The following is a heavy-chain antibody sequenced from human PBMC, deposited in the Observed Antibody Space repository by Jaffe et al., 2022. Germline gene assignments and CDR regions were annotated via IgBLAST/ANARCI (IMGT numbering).Heavy chain of an antibody. CDR3: ARVRIVVPGGFDY. V-gene: IGHV1-46*01. CDR1: GYTFTSYY. J-gene: IGHJ4*02. CDR2: INPTSGST. D-gene: IGHD2-15*01. Sequence: QVQLVQSGAEVKKPGASVKVSCKASGYTFTSYYMHWVRQAPGQGLEWLGMINPTSGSTTYSQKFRGRVSLTRDTSTTTFYMELRSLKSNDTAVYYCARVRIVVPGGFDYWGQGTLVPVSS.